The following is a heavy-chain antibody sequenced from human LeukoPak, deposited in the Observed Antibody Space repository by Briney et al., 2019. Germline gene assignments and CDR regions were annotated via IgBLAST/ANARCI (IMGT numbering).Heavy chain of an antibody. Sequence: SETLSLTCTVSGDSISGSYWSWIRQPPGKGLEWIGSISHSGSTYYNPSLKSRVTISVDTSKNQFSLKLNSVTAADTAVYYCARDRLRWPKIDYWGQGTLVTVSS. D-gene: IGHD4-23*01. CDR1: GDSISGSY. CDR3: ARDRLRWPKIDY. CDR2: ISHSGST. V-gene: IGHV4-38-2*02. J-gene: IGHJ4*02.